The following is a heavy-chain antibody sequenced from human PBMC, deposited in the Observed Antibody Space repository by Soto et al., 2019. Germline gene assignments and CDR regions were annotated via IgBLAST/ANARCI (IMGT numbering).Heavy chain of an antibody. CDR2: IYSGGST. CDR1: GFTVSSNY. J-gene: IGHJ4*02. CDR3: ARDHVGYVGY. Sequence: EVQLVESRGGLVQPGGSLRLSCAASGFTVSSNYMSWVRQAPGKGLEWVSVIYSGGSTYYADSVKGRFTISRDNSKNTLYLQMNSLRAEDTAVYFCARDHVGYVGYWGQGTLVTVSS. D-gene: IGHD5-12*01. V-gene: IGHV3-66*01.